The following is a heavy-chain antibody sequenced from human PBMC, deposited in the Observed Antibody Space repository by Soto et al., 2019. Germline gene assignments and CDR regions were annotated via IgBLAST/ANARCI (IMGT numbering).Heavy chain of an antibody. V-gene: IGHV1-69*06. CDR3: ARAGRGKKAGYNGLVSLGY. CDR1: GSRFSNYV. J-gene: IGHJ4*02. D-gene: IGHD2-2*02. CDR2: IIPIFNST. Sequence: GASVKVSCKVSGSRFSNYVISWVRQAPGHGLEWLGRIIPIFNSTKYAQSFQGRVTITADKSTSTASLELSSLRSDDTAVYYCARAGRGKKAGYNGLVSLGYWGQGTLVTVSS.